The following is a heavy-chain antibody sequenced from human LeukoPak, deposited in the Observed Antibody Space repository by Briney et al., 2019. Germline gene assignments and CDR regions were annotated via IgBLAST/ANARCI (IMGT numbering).Heavy chain of an antibody. J-gene: IGHJ4*02. CDR2: INRDGSST. CDR3: ASAYYHYYFDY. Sequence: GRSLRLSCAASGIIFSNYWMHWVRQAPGKGLVWVSRINRDGSSTSYADSVKGRFTISRDNAKNTLYLQMNSLRAEDSAVYYCASAYYHYYFDYWGQGTLVTVSS. D-gene: IGHD3-16*01. CDR1: GIIFSNYW. V-gene: IGHV3-74*01.